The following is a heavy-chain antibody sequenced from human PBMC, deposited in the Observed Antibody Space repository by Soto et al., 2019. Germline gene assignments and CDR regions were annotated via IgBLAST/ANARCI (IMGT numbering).Heavy chain of an antibody. CDR2: IRNKANSYTT. J-gene: IGHJ4*02. CDR3: VRPAPYRAFHY. Sequence: EVQLVESGGGLVQPGGSLRLSCAASGFTFSDHYMDWVRQAPGKGLEWVGRIRNKANSYTTEYAASVKGRFTVARDDSKNSLYLEMNSLKTEDTAVYYCVRPAPYRAFHYWGQGTLVTVSS. D-gene: IGHD3-16*02. CDR1: GFTFSDHY. V-gene: IGHV3-72*01.